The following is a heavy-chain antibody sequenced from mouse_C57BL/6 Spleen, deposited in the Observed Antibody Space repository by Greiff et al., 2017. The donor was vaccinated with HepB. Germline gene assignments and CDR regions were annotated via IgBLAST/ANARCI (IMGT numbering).Heavy chain of an antibody. J-gene: IGHJ4*01. CDR2: ISNLAYSI. CDR3: ARHNSNFAMDY. Sequence: DVHLVESGGGLVQPGGSLKLSCAASGFTFSDYGMAWVRQAPRKGPEWVAFISNLAYSIYYADTVTGRFTISRENAKNTLYLEMSSLRSEDTAMYYCARHNSNFAMDYWGQGTSVTVSS. CDR1: GFTFSDYG. V-gene: IGHV5-15*01.